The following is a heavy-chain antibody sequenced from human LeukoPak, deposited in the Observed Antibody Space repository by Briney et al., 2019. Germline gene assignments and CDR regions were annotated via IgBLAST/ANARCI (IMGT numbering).Heavy chain of an antibody. J-gene: IGHJ4*02. Sequence: GGSLRLSCAASGFTFSSYAMSWVRQAPGKGLEWVSAISGSGGSTYYADSVKGRFTISRDNSKNTLYLQMNSMRAEDTAVYYCAKLSSTMIVVVSTQDYWGQGTLVTVSS. D-gene: IGHD3-22*01. CDR2: ISGSGGST. CDR3: AKLSSTMIVVVSTQDY. V-gene: IGHV3-23*01. CDR1: GFTFSSYA.